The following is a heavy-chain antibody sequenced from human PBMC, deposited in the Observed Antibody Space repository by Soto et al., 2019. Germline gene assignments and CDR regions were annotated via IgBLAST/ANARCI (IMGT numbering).Heavy chain of an antibody. D-gene: IGHD6-13*01. CDR2: ISGSGGST. Sequence: GLPMRVSWAASGLTIRSYAMSWVRQAPGKGLEWVSAISGSGGSTYYADSVKGRFTISRDNSKNTLYLQMNSLRAEDTAVYYCAYSSTPFDPWGQGTLVTVSS. J-gene: IGHJ5*02. CDR3: AYSSTPFDP. CDR1: GLTIRSYA. V-gene: IGHV3-23*01.